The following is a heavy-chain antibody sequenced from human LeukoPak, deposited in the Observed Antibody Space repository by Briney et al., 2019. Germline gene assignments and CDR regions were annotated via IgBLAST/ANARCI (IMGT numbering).Heavy chain of an antibody. V-gene: IGHV4-39*07. D-gene: IGHD7-27*01. J-gene: IGHJ6*02. CDR2: IYYSGST. CDR3: ATRNWGSYGMDV. CDR1: GGSISGSSYY. Sequence: SETLSLTCTVSGGSISGSSYYWGWIRQPPGKGLEWIGSIYYSGSTYYNPSLESRVTISVDTSKNQFSLKLSSVTAADTAVYYCATRNWGSYGMDVWGQGTTVTVSS.